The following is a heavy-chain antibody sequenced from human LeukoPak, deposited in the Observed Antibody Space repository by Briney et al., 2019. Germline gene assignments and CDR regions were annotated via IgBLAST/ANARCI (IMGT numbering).Heavy chain of an antibody. CDR3: ARTPRGGYSGHSPGGY. CDR2: INPGGSSI. J-gene: IGHJ4*02. Sequence: GGSLRLSCAASGFTFSSYWMHWVRQVPGKGLVWVARINPGGSSITYADSAKGRFTISRDNAKNTLYLQMDSLRAEDTGVYYCARTPRGGYSGHSPGGYWGQGTLVTVSS. CDR1: GFTFSSYW. V-gene: IGHV3-74*01. D-gene: IGHD5-12*01.